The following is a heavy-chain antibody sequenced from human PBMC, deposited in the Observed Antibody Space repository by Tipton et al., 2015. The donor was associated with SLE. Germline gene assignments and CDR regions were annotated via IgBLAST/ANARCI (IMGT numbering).Heavy chain of an antibody. J-gene: IGHJ6*02. D-gene: IGHD3-9*01. CDR2: INPSGGST. CDR1: GYTFTSYY. CDR3: ARDRSYYDILTGYYLYYYGMDV. Sequence: QLVQSGAEVKKPGASVKVSCKASGYTFTSYYMHWVRQAPGQGLEWMGIINPSGGSTSYAQKFQGRVTMTRDTSTSTVYMELSSLRSEDTAVYYCARDRSYYDILTGYYLYYYGMDVWGQGTTVTVSS. V-gene: IGHV1-46*01.